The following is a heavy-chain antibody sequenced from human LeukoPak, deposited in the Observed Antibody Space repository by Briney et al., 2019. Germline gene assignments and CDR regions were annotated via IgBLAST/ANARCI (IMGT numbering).Heavy chain of an antibody. V-gene: IGHV3-23*01. Sequence: PAGSLRLSCAASGFTFNNYAMTWVRQAPGKGLEWVSTISDSGGSTYNADSVKGRFTISRDNSKNTLYLQMISLRVEDTAVYYCAKTYYSSGSYYHFEYWGQGTQVTVSS. CDR3: AKTYYSSGSYYHFEY. J-gene: IGHJ4*02. D-gene: IGHD3-10*01. CDR1: GFTFNNYA. CDR2: ISDSGGST.